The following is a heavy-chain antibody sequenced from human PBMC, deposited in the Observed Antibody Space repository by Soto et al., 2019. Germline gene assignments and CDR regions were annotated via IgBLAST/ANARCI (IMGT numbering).Heavy chain of an antibody. J-gene: IGHJ6*02. CDR3: ARGKSVTSYYYYGMDV. D-gene: IGHD2-21*02. Sequence: SETLSLTCTVSGGSISSGGYYWSWIRQHPGKGLEWIGYIYYSGSTYYNPSLKSRVTISVDTSKNQFSLKLSSVTAADTAVYYCARGKSVTSYYYYGMDVWGQGTTVTVSS. CDR2: IYYSGST. V-gene: IGHV4-31*03. CDR1: GGSISSGGYY.